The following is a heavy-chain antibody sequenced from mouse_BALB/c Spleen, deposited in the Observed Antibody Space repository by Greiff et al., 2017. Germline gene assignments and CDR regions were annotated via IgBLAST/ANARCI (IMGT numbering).Heavy chain of an antibody. J-gene: IGHJ1*01. CDR2: IWAGGST. CDR1: GFSLTSYG. V-gene: IGHV2-9*02. Sequence: VQLVESGPGLVAPSQSLSITCTVSGFSLTSYGVNWVRQPPGKGLEWLGVIWAGGSTNNNSALMSRLSISKDNSKSQVFLKMNSLQTNDTAMYYWPRYGNYGYFTVWAQGPRSPSPQ. D-gene: IGHD2-10*02. CDR3: PRYGNYGYFTV.